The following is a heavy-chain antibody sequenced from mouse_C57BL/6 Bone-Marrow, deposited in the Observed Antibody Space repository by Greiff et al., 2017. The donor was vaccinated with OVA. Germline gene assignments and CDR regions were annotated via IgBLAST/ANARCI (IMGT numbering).Heavy chain of an antibody. J-gene: IGHJ4*01. CDR1: GFTFSNYW. V-gene: IGHV6-3*01. CDR2: IRLKSDNYAT. CDR3: TALYDYDGGAMDY. Sequence: EVHLVESGGGLVQPGGSMKLSCVASGFTFSNYWMNWVRQSPEKGLEWVAQIRLKSDNYATHYAESVKGRFTISRDDSKSSVYLQMNNLRAEDTGIYYCTALYDYDGGAMDYWGQGTSVTVSS. D-gene: IGHD2-4*01.